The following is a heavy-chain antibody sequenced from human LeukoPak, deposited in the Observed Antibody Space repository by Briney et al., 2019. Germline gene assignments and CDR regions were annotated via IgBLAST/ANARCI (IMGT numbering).Heavy chain of an antibody. CDR3: ARRKGYCSGGSCYNWFDP. CDR2: IYTSGST. V-gene: IGHV4-4*07. Sequence: PSETLSLTCTVSGGSISSYYWSWIRQPAGKGLEWIGRIYTSGSTNYNPSLKSRVTMSVDTSKNQFSLKLSSVTAADTAVYYCARRKGYCSGGSCYNWFDPWGQGTLVTVSS. CDR1: GGSISSYY. J-gene: IGHJ5*02. D-gene: IGHD2-15*01.